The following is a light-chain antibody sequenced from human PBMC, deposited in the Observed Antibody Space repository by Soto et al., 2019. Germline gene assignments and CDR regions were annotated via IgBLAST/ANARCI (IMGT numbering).Light chain of an antibody. CDR3: QHRSL. CDR1: QRVSNY. V-gene: IGKV3-11*01. J-gene: IGKJ4*01. CDR2: DAS. Sequence: DIVLTQSPATLSLSPGERATLSCRASQRVSNYVAWYQQKPGQAPSLLIYDASKRATGIPGRFNGSGSETDFTLTISSLEPEDFAVYFCQHRSLFGGGTKVDIK.